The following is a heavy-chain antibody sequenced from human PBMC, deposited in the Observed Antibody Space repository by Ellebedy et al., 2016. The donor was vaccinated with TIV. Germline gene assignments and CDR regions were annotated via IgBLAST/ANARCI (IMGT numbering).Heavy chain of an antibody. Sequence: GGSLRLSXAASGFTFSSYGMHWVRQAPGKGLEWVAVISYDGSNKYYADSVKGRFTISRENAKNSLYLQMNSLRAGDTAVYYCARGVFDYGDYGMDVWGQGTTVTVSS. CDR1: GFTFSSYG. CDR2: ISYDGSNK. J-gene: IGHJ6*02. D-gene: IGHD4-17*01. V-gene: IGHV3-30*03. CDR3: ARGVFDYGDYGMDV.